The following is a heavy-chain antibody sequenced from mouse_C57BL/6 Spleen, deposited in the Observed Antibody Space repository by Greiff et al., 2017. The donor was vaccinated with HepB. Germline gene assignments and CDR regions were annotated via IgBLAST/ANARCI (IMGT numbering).Heavy chain of an antibody. J-gene: IGHJ3*01. CDR1: GFSLTSYG. V-gene: IGHV2-2*01. Sequence: VQLQQSGPGLVQPSQSLSITCTVSGFSLTSYGVHWVRQSPGKGLEWLGVIWSGGRTDYNAAFISRLSISKDNTKSQVFFKMNSLQADDTAIYYCASPMITGENAWFAYWGQGTLVTVSA. CDR3: ASPMITGENAWFAY. CDR2: IWSGGRT. D-gene: IGHD2-4*01.